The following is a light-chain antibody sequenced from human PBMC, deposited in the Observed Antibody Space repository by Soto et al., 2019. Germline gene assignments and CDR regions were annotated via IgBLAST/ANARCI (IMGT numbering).Light chain of an antibody. CDR2: GAS. CDR1: QSVNSNY. J-gene: IGKJ1*01. V-gene: IGKV3-20*01. CDR3: QQYDNSPRT. Sequence: EIVLTQSPGTLSLSPGERATLSCRASQSVNSNYLAWYQQKPGQGPRVLMYGASSRATGIPDRFSGSGSGTDFTLTISRLEPEDFAVYYWQQYDNSPRTFGQGTKVEIK.